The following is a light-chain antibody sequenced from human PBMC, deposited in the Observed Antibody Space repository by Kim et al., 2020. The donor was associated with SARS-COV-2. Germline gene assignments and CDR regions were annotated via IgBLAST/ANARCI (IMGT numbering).Light chain of an antibody. Sequence: QLVLTQSPSASPSLGASVKLTCTLSSGHSRNAIAWHQQQPERGPRYLMKLNSDGSHTKGDGIPDRFSGSSSGAERYLTISSLQSEDEADYYCQTWDTGMHVFGGGTQLTVL. CDR1: SGHSRNA. CDR3: QTWDTGMHV. CDR2: LNSDGSH. J-gene: IGLJ3*02. V-gene: IGLV4-69*01.